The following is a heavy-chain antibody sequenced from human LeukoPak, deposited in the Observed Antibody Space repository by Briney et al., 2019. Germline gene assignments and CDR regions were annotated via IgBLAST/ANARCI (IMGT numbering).Heavy chain of an antibody. V-gene: IGHV1-69*04. CDR2: IIPILGIA. J-gene: IGHJ4*02. CDR1: GGTFSSYA. Sequence: SVKVSCKASGGTFSSYAISWVRQAPGQGLEWMGRIIPILGIANYAQKFQGRVTITADKSTSTAYMELSSLRSEDTAVYYCARSPRCSSTSCYGNYGADYWGQGTLVTVSS. CDR3: ARSPRCSSTSCYGNYGADY. D-gene: IGHD2-2*01.